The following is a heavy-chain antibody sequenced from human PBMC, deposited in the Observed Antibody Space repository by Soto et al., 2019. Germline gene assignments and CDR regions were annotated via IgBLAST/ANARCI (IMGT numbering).Heavy chain of an antibody. Sequence: ASVKVSCKASGGTFSSYAISWVRQAPGQGLEWMGGIIPILGIANYAQKFQGRVTITADKSTSTAYMELSSLRSEDTAVYYCARLPASYSRGDWFDPWGQGTLVTVSS. V-gene: IGHV1-69*10. D-gene: IGHD1-26*01. CDR2: IIPILGIA. CDR3: ARLPASYSRGDWFDP. CDR1: GGTFSSYA. J-gene: IGHJ5*02.